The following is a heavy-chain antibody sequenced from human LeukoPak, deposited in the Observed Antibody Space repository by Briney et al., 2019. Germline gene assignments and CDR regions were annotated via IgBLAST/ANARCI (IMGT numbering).Heavy chain of an antibody. V-gene: IGHV3-23*01. CDR3: VKGACSSGCSGNH. CDR1: GIAFSDSA. J-gene: IGHJ5*02. D-gene: IGHD6-19*01. CDR2: ITDSYNT. Sequence: GGSLRLSCAASGIAFSDSAMYWVRQAPGKGLECVSVITDSYNTYYGDSVKGRFTVSRDNSRKTLFLQMNSLRVDDTALYYCVKGACSSGCSGNHWGQGIRVIVSS.